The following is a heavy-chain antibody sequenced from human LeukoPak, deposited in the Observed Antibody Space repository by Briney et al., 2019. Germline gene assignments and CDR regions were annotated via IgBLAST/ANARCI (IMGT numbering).Heavy chain of an antibody. J-gene: IGHJ6*03. CDR2: ISSSSDII. CDR1: GFTVSSNY. D-gene: IGHD1-26*01. Sequence: GGSLRLSCAASGFTVSSNYMSWVRQAPGKGLEWISYISSSSDIISYAQSVKGRFTISRDNAKNSLYLQMNSLRVEDTAVYYCARDLGYYYHYMDVWGKGTTVTVSS. V-gene: IGHV3-48*01. CDR3: ARDLGYYYHYMDV.